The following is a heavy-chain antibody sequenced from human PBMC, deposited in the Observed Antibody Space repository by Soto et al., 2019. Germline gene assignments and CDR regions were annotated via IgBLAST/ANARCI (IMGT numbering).Heavy chain of an antibody. CDR1: GFSLSTSRVG. CDR2: IYWDDDR. V-gene: IGHV2-5*02. Sequence: SGPTLVNPTQTLTLTCSFSGFSLSTSRVGVAWIRQPPGKALEWLAIIYWDDDRRYSPPLKTRLAITKDTSKNQVVLTMTNLDPGDTATYYCAHIMITWGGVSALDAFDMWGQGTMLTVSS. D-gene: IGHD3-16*01. J-gene: IGHJ3*02. CDR3: AHIMITWGGVSALDAFDM.